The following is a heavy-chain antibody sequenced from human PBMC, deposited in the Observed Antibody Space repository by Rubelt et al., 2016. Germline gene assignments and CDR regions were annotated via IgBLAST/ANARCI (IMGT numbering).Heavy chain of an antibody. Sequence: QVQLVQSGAEVKKPGSSVKVSCKASGGTFSSYAISWVRQAPGQGLEWMGRIIPILGIANYAQKFQGRVTITADKSTSTAYMEPSSLRSEDTAVYYCAREEGLTIFGHYGMDVWGQGTTVTVSS. J-gene: IGHJ6*02. D-gene: IGHD3-3*01. V-gene: IGHV1-69*09. CDR1: GGTFSSYA. CDR3: AREEGLTIFGHYGMDV. CDR2: IIPILGIA.